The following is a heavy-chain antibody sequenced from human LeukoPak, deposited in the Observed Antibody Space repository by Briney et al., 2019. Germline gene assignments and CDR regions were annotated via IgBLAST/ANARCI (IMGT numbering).Heavy chain of an antibody. CDR2: IHYDGSNK. CDR1: GFTFSSFG. V-gene: IGHV3-30*02. J-gene: IGHJ6*03. CDR3: AKDWGSYYDFWSVPYSYYMDV. Sequence: GGSLRLSCAASGFTFSSFGMHWVRQAPGKGLEWVAFIHYDGSNKYYADSVKGRFTISRDNSKNTLFLQMNSLRAEDTAVYYCAKDWGSYYDFWSVPYSYYMDVWGKGTTVTVSS. D-gene: IGHD3-3*01.